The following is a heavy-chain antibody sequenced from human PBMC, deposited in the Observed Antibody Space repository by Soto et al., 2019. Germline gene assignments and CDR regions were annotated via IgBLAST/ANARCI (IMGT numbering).Heavy chain of an antibody. V-gene: IGHV1-69*12. CDR1: GGTFGNSA. Sequence: QVQLVQSGAEVKKPGSSVTVSCKASGGTFGNSAISWVRQAPGQGLEWMGGIIPIFPTSDYAQKYQGRATISAEESTSTAYMELTGLRSEDTAVYYCARDKDRPQIGGNYYYALDVWGQGTTVTVS. CDR3: ARDKDRPQIGGNYYYALDV. J-gene: IGHJ6*02. CDR2: IIPIFPTS.